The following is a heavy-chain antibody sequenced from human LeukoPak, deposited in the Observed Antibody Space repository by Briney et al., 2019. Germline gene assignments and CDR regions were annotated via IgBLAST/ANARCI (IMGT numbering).Heavy chain of an antibody. D-gene: IGHD3-22*01. V-gene: IGHV4-39*07. CDR2: IYYSGST. CDR1: GGSISSSSYY. J-gene: IGHJ6*03. Sequence: SETLSLTCTVSGGSISSSSYYWGWIRQPPGKGLEWIGSIYYSGSTYYNPSLKSRVTISVDTSKNQFSLKLSSVTAADTAVYYCARGPYYYDSSGYYPYYYYYYMDVWGKGTTVTVSS. CDR3: ARGPYYYDSSGYYPYYYYYYMDV.